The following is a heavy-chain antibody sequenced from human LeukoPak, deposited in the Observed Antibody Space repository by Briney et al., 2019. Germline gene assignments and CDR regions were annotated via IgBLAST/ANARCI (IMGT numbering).Heavy chain of an antibody. J-gene: IGHJ4*02. CDR3: ARCRGGSCYYFDY. Sequence: GESLQISCKGSGYRFTSYWIGWVRPMPGKGLGWMWIIYPGDYDTRYSPSFQGQVTISADKSISTAYLQWSSLKASDTAMYYCARCRGGSCYYFDYWGQGTLVTVSS. CDR2: IYPGDYDT. CDR1: GYRFTSYW. D-gene: IGHD2-15*01. V-gene: IGHV5-51*01.